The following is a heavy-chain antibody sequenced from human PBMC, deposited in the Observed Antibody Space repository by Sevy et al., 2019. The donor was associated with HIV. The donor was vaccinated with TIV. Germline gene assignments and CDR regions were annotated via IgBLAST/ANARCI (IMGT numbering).Heavy chain of an antibody. J-gene: IGHJ4*01. CDR2: IRAENSGT. CDR3: ERDYAVAFDH. D-gene: IGHD4-17*01. CDR1: GFDFRTYP. V-gene: IGHV3-48*04. Sequence: GGSLRLSCVASGFDFRTYPMNWVRQAPGKGLEWISNIRAENSGTNYADSVKGRFTVSRDNAQNSLYLQMNSLRVEDSAVYYCERDYAVAFDHWGHGVLVTVSS.